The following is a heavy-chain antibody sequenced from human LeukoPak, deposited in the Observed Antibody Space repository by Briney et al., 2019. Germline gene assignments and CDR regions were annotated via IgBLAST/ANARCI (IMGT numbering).Heavy chain of an antibody. V-gene: IGHV4-34*01. CDR2: INHSGST. CDR1: GGSFSGYY. D-gene: IGHD3-10*01. J-gene: IGHJ6*03. Sequence: PSETLSLTCAVYGGSFSGYYWSWIRQPPGKGLEWIGEINHSGSTNYNPSLKSRVTISVDTSKNQFSLKLSSVTAADTAVYYCARGRYYGSGSYYFRDYYYMDVWGKGTTVTVSS. CDR3: ARGRYYGSGSYYFRDYYYMDV.